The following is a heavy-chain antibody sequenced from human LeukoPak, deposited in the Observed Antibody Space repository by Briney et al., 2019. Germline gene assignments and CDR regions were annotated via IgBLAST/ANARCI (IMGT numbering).Heavy chain of an antibody. D-gene: IGHD1-26*01. CDR2: ISSSGSTI. Sequence: GGSLRLSCAASGFTFSDYYMSWIRQAPGKGLEWVSYISSSGSTIYYADSVRGRFTISRDNAKNSLYLQMNSLRAEDAAVYYCARAPKFRLVGVPKGPFDPWGQGSLVTVSS. CDR1: GFTFSDYY. V-gene: IGHV3-11*01. CDR3: ARAPKFRLVGVPKGPFDP. J-gene: IGHJ5*02.